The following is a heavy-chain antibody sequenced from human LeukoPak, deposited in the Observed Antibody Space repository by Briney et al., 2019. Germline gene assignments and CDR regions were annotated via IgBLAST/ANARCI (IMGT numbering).Heavy chain of an antibody. V-gene: IGHV1-69*04. D-gene: IGHD5-18*01. CDR3: ARIVDTAMGAFDY. Sequence: SVKVSCKASGGTFSSYAISWVRQAPGQGLEWMGRIIPIFGIANYAQKFQGRVTITADKSTSTAYMELSSLRAEDTAVYYCARIVDTAMGAFDYWGQGTLVTVSS. CDR2: IIPIFGIA. CDR1: GGTFSSYA. J-gene: IGHJ4*02.